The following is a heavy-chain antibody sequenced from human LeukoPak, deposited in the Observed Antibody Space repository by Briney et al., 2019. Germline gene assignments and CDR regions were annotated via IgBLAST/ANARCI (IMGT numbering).Heavy chain of an antibody. CDR1: GFTFSSHG. Sequence: PGGSLRLSCEASGFTFSSHGMHWVRQPPGKGLELVGVIWNDGSDQYYGDSVRGRFTVSRANLKSTLYLQMDSLRAEDTAVYYCARGCGGSPGCYIIDKWGQGTLVTVSS. CDR2: IWNDGSDQ. J-gene: IGHJ4*02. V-gene: IGHV3-33*01. CDR3: ARGCGGSPGCYIIDK. D-gene: IGHD2-21*01.